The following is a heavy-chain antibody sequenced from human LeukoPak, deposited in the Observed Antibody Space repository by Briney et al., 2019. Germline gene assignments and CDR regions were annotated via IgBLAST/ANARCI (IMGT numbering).Heavy chain of an antibody. D-gene: IGHD2-21*01. CDR3: ARSYSNWFDP. CDR1: GCSISSGYY. Sequence: SETLSLTCTVSGCSISSGYYWGWIRQPPGKGLEWIGSIYHSGSTYYNPPLKSRVTISVDTSKNQFSLKLSSVTAADTAVYYCARSYSNWFDPWGQGTLVTVSS. CDR2: IYHSGST. J-gene: IGHJ5*02. V-gene: IGHV4-38-2*02.